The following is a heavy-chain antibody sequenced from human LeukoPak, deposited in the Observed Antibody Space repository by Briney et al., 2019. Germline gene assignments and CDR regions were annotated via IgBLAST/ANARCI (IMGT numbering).Heavy chain of an antibody. Sequence: GGSLRLSCAASGFTFSGYAMSWVRQAPGKGLEWVSAISGSGGSTYYADSVKGRFTISRDNSKNTLYLQMSSLRAEDTAVYYCAKSPAEYQLLFPFDYWGQGTLVTVSS. CDR2: ISGSGGST. J-gene: IGHJ4*02. D-gene: IGHD2-2*01. CDR1: GFTFSGYA. V-gene: IGHV3-23*01. CDR3: AKSPAEYQLLFPFDY.